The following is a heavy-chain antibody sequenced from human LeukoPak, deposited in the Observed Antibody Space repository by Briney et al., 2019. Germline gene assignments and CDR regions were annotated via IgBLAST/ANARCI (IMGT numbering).Heavy chain of an antibody. D-gene: IGHD3-3*01. V-gene: IGHV4-38-2*02. CDR2: IYHSGST. Sequence: SENLSLTCTVSGYSISSGYYWGWIRQPPGKGLEWIGRIYHSGSTYYNPSLKSRVTISVDTSKNQFSLKLSSVTAAVSAVDCCVRGDPIDFWRGGLYYFVFWGQGTLVTVSS. CDR3: VRGDPIDFWRGGLYYFVF. CDR1: GYSISSGYY. J-gene: IGHJ4*02.